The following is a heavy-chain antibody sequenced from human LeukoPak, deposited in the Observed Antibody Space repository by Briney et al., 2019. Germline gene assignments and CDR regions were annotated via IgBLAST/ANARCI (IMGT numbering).Heavy chain of an antibody. V-gene: IGHV3-23*01. D-gene: IGHD5-24*01. CDR1: GFTFSTYA. Sequence: PGGSLRLSCAVSGFTFSTYAMSWVRQAPGKGLEWVSSILNSGATTYYAESVKGRFTISRDNSKNTLYLQMNSLRGEDTAVYYCVKDGVVGDGYIDCDYWGQGTLVTVSS. J-gene: IGHJ4*02. CDR3: VKDGVVGDGYIDCDY. CDR2: ILNSGATT.